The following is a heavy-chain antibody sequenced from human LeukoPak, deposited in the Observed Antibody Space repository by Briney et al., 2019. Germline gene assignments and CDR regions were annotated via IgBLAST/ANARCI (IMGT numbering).Heavy chain of an antibody. Sequence: KPGGSLRLSCAASGFTFSDYYMSWIRQAPGKGLEWVSYISSSSSYTNYADPVKGRFTISRDNAKNSLYLQMNSLRAEDTAVYYCARVLLWFGELSDLYFDYWGQGTLVTVSS. CDR2: ISSSSSYT. CDR3: ARVLLWFGELSDLYFDY. CDR1: GFTFSDYY. V-gene: IGHV3-11*06. J-gene: IGHJ4*02. D-gene: IGHD3-10*01.